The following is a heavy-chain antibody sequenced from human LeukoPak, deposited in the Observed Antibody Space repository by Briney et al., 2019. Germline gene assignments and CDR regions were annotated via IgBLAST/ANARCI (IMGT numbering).Heavy chain of an antibody. D-gene: IGHD1-20*01. Sequence: ASVKVSCKASGYTFTGYYMHWVRHAPGQGPEWMGRINPNSGGTNYAQKFQGRVTMTRDTSLSTAYMELSRLRSDDTAVYSCARVRITAVGSSNYGGQGTMVTVSS. CDR2: INPNSGGT. CDR3: ARVRITAVGSSNY. J-gene: IGHJ4*02. V-gene: IGHV1-2*06. CDR1: GYTFTGYY.